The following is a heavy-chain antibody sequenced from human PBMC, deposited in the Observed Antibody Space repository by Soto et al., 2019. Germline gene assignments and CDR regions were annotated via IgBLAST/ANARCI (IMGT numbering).Heavy chain of an antibody. J-gene: IGHJ4*02. D-gene: IGHD6-6*01. CDR3: ARDPIAARQVGFDY. CDR1: GGSFSGYY. V-gene: IGHV4-34*01. Sequence: QVQLQQWGAGLLKPSETLSLTCAVYGGSFSGYYWSWIRQPPGKGLEWIGEINHSGSTNYNPSLKSRVTISVDTSKNQFSLKLSSVTAADTAVYYCARDPIAARQVGFDYWGQGTLVTVSS. CDR2: INHSGST.